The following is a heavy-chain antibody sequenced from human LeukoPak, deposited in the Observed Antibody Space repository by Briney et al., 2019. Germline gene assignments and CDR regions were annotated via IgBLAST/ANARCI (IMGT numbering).Heavy chain of an antibody. D-gene: IGHD5-24*01. CDR3: ARDRDGYNLEAFDI. Sequence: ASVKVSCKASGYTFTSYGISWVRQAPGQGLEWMGWISAYNGNTNYAQKLQGRVTMTTDTSTSTAYMELRSLRSDDTAVYYCARDRDGYNLEAFDIWGQGTMVTVSS. CDR2: ISAYNGNT. J-gene: IGHJ3*02. CDR1: GYTFTSYG. V-gene: IGHV1-18*01.